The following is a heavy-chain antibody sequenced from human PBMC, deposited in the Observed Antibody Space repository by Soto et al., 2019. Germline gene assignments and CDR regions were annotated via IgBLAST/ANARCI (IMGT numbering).Heavy chain of an antibody. V-gene: IGHV4-30-4*01. CDR2: IDYSGST. Sequence: SETLSLTCTVYGGSITNTDYYWNWIRQSPGKGLEWIGSIDYSGSTYYNPSLKSRVIISADTSKNLFSLKLRSVTAEDTALYLCARDGPSGYGIDDWGKGTPGTVSS. CDR3: ARDGPSGYGIDD. CDR1: GGSITNTDYY. J-gene: IGHJ6*04.